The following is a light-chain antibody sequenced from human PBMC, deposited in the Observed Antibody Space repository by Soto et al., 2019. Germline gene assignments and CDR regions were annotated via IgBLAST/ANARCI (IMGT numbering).Light chain of an antibody. J-gene: IGLJ3*02. Sequence: QSALTQPASLSVSPGQSITISCTGSSSDLGAYNYVSWYQQHPGKAPKLMIFDVSIRPSGVSHRFSGSKSGRTASLTISGLQAEDEADYYCSSYRSSMTLVFGGGTKVTVL. CDR3: SSYRSSMTLV. CDR1: SSDLGAYNY. CDR2: DVS. V-gene: IGLV2-14*03.